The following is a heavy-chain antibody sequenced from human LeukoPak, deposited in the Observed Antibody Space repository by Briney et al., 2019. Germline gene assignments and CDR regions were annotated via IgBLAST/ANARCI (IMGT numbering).Heavy chain of an antibody. CDR2: ISTLSSTI. D-gene: IGHD3-10*01. CDR1: GFTFSSYS. V-gene: IGHV3-48*02. J-gene: IGHJ4*02. Sequence: PGGSLRLSCAGSGFTFSSYSMNWVRQAPGKGLEWVAYISTLSSTIYYADSVKGRFTISRDNAKNSLYLQTNGLRDEDTAVYYCARHGSGFNYWGRGALVTVSS. CDR3: ARHGSGFNY.